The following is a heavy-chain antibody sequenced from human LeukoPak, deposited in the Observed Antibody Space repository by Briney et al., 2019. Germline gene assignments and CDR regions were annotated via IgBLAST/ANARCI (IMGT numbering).Heavy chain of an antibody. D-gene: IGHD2-15*01. J-gene: IGHJ6*03. V-gene: IGHV4-59*01. CDR3: ARDRKLVVANYYYYYMDV. CDR1: GGSISSYY. CDR2: IYYSGST. Sequence: PSETLSLTCTVSGGSISSYYWSWIRQPPGKGLEWIGYIYYSGSTNYNPSLKSRVTISVDTSKNQFSLKLSSVTAADTAVYYCARDRKLVVANYYYYYMDVWGKGTTVTDSS.